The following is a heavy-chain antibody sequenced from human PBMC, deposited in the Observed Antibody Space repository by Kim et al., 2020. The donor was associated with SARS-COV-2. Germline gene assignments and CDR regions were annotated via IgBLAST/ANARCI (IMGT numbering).Heavy chain of an antibody. Sequence: ASVKVSCKASGYTFTGYYMHWVRQALGQGLEWMGRIDPNSGGTNYAQKFQGRVTMTGDTSISTAYMELSRLRSDDTAGYYCANGVALRYYGLGVLGQGNT. J-gene: IGHJ6*02. CDR3: ANGVALRYYGLGV. CDR1: GYTFTGYY. V-gene: IGHV1-2*06. D-gene: IGHD3-3*01. CDR2: IDPNSGGT.